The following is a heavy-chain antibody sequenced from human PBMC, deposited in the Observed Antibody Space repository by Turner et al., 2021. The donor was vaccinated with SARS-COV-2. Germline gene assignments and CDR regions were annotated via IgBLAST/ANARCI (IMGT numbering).Heavy chain of an antibody. Sequence: EVQLVESGGGLIQPGGSLRLSCAASGFIVSSNYMSWVRQAPGKGLEWGSVIYSGGSTYYEDSVKGRFTISRDKSKNTLYLQMNSLRAEDTAVYYCARDLMEVGGMDVWGQGTTVTVS. D-gene: IGHD3-3*01. V-gene: IGHV3-53*01. CDR1: GFIVSSNY. J-gene: IGHJ6*02. CDR2: IYSGGST. CDR3: ARDLMEVGGMDV.